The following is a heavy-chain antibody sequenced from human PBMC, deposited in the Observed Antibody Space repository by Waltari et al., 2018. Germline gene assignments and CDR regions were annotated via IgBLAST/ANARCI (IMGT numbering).Heavy chain of an antibody. CDR3: ARAGVVVPAAGERGPNWFDP. D-gene: IGHD2-2*01. J-gene: IGHJ5*02. V-gene: IGHV4-4*02. Sequence: QVQLQESGPGLVKPSGTLSLTCAVPGGSISSSTRGCGVRQPPGKGLEWIGEIYPSGSTNYNPSLKSRVTISVDKSKNQFSLKLSSVTAADTAVYYCARAGVVVPAAGERGPNWFDPWGQGTLVTVSS. CDR1: GGSISSSTR. CDR2: IYPSGST.